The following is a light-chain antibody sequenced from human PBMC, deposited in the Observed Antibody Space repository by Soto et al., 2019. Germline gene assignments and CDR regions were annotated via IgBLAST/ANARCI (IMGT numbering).Light chain of an antibody. J-gene: IGKJ1*01. V-gene: IGKV3-11*01. CDR2: DAS. CDR1: QSVSSY. Sequence: EIVLRHAPATLSLSPGERATLSCRASQSVSSYLAWYQQKPGQAPRLLIYDASNRATGIPARFSGSGSGTDFTLTISSLEPEDFAVYYCQQRSNWPPWTFGQGTKVDLK. CDR3: QQRSNWPPWT.